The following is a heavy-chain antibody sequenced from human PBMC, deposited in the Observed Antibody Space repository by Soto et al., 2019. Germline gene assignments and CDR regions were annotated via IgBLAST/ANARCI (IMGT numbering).Heavy chain of an antibody. V-gene: IGHV1-18*01. J-gene: IGHJ4*02. CDR3: ARWIAAAGVYYFDY. D-gene: IGHD6-13*01. CDR1: GYTFTSYG. CDR2: ISAYNGNT. Sequence: GASVKVSCKASGYTFTSYGISWVRQAPGQGLEWMGWISAYNGNTNYAQKLQGRVTMTTDTSTSTAYMELRSLRSDDTAVYYCARWIAAAGVYYFDYWGQGTLVTVSS.